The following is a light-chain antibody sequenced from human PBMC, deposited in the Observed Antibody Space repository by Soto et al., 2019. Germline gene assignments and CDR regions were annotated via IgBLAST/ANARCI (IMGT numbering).Light chain of an antibody. CDR3: QQTYSSHPWT. J-gene: IGKJ1*01. CDR1: QSVVTY. CDR2: RAS. V-gene: IGKV1-39*01. Sequence: IQMTQSPSSLSASLGDGVTISCRASQSVVTYLNWYQQRPGTAPRLLIYRASSVKSGVPPRFSGSGSGRDFTLTIRSLRPEDIADYFCQQTYSSHPWTFGQGTKVDIK.